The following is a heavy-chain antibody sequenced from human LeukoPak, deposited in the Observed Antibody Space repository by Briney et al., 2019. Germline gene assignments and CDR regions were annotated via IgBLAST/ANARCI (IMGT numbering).Heavy chain of an antibody. CDR1: GFMFDDYG. J-gene: IGHJ4*02. D-gene: IGHD4-17*01. CDR3: ARDYDYGDYPGY. V-gene: IGHV3-20*04. CDR2: INWNGGRT. Sequence: GGSVRLYCAASGFMFDDYGMSWVRQAPRKGLEWVSGINWNGGRTGYADSVKGRFTISRDNAKNCLYLQMNSLRAEDTALYYCARDYDYGDYPGYCGQGALVSVSS.